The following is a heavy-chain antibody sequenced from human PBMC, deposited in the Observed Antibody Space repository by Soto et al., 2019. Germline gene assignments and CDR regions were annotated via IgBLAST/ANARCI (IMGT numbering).Heavy chain of an antibody. Sequence: ASMKGSCKASWYTLTRYYIHLGRQAPWQRVEGMGWINPNKGGTKYSQKFSGLVTLTRDTALHPAYMELSRLRSDDTAVYYCASACRDGYNCLDYWGQGTLVTVSS. CDR1: WYTLTRYY. CDR3: ASACRDGYNCLDY. D-gene: IGHD5-12*01. CDR2: INPNKGGT. V-gene: IGHV1-2*04. J-gene: IGHJ4*02.